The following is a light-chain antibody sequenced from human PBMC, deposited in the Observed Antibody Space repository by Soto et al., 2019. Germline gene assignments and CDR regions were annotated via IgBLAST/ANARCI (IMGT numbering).Light chain of an antibody. CDR2: EVS. CDR3: CSYARSSPLLYV. CDR1: SRDVGSYNV. J-gene: IGLJ1*01. Sequence: QSALTQPASVSGSPGQSITISCTGTSRDVGSYNVVSWYQQHPGKAPKLMIYEVSKRPSGVSNRFSGSKSGNTASLTISGLQAEDEAYYYCCSYARSSPLLYVFGTGTKLTVL. V-gene: IGLV2-23*02.